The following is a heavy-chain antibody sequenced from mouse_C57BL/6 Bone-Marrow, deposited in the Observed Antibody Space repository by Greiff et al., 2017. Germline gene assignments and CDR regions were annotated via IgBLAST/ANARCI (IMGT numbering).Heavy chain of an antibody. J-gene: IGHJ4*01. D-gene: IGHD3-2*02. CDR3: ARDQGDY. Sequence: ESGPGLVKPSPSLSLTCSVTGYSITSGYYWNWIRQFPGNKLEWRGYISYDGSNNYNPSVKNRISITRDTSKNQVFLTLNSVTAEDTATCYCARDQGDYWGQGTSVTVSS. CDR2: ISYDGSN. CDR1: GYSITSGYY. V-gene: IGHV3-6*01.